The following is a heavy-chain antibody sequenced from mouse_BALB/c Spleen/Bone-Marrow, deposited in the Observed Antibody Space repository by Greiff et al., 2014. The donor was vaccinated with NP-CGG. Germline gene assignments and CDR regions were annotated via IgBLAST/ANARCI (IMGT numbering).Heavy chain of an antibody. D-gene: IGHD2-3*01. CDR3: ARVYLWYFDV. CDR1: GFSLTSYG. Sequence: QVQLQQPGPGLVAPSQSLSITCTVSGFSLTSYGVHWVRQPPGKGLEWLGVIWAGGSTNYNSALMSRLSISKDNSKSQVFLKMNSLQTDDTAMYYCARVYLWYFDVWDAGTTVTVSS. CDR2: IWAGGST. J-gene: IGHJ1*01. V-gene: IGHV2-9*02.